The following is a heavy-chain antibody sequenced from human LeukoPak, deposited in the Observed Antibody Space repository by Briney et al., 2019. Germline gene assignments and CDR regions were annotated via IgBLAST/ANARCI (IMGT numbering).Heavy chain of an antibody. CDR3: ARDGCGGDCPIDY. V-gene: IGHV3-48*03. CDR1: GFTFSRFE. D-gene: IGHD2-21*02. CDR2: IDSSGRTI. Sequence: QPGRSLRLSCAASGFTFSRFEMNWVRQAPGKGLEWVAYIDSSGRTIFYADSVKGRFTISRDNSKNTLYLQMNSLRAEDTAVYYCARDGCGGDCPIDYWGQGTLVTVSS. J-gene: IGHJ4*02.